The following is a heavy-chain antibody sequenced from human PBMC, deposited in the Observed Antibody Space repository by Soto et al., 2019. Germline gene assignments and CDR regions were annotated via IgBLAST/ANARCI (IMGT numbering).Heavy chain of an antibody. D-gene: IGHD3-22*01. CDR3: ARDNYDSSGYSLDY. CDR2: IIPILGIA. Sequence: QVQLVQSGAEVKKPGSSVKVSCKASGGTFSSYSISWVRQAPGQGLKWMGRIIPILGIANYAQKFQGRVTITADKSTSTAYMELSSLRSEDTAVYYSARDNYDSSGYSLDYWGQGTLVTVSS. V-gene: IGHV1-69*08. J-gene: IGHJ4*02. CDR1: GGTFSSYS.